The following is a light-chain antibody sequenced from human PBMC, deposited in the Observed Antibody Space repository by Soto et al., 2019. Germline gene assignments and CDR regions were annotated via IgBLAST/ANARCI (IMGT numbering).Light chain of an antibody. J-gene: IGLJ1*01. Sequence: QSALTQPASVSGSPGQSITISCTGTSSDVGGYNYVSWYQQYPGKAPKLMIYDVSNRPSGVSNRFSGSKSGNTASLTISGLQAEDEADYYCSSYTSCSTPYVFGTGTKVTVL. CDR3: SSYTSCSTPYV. V-gene: IGLV2-14*01. CDR1: SSDVGGYNY. CDR2: DVS.